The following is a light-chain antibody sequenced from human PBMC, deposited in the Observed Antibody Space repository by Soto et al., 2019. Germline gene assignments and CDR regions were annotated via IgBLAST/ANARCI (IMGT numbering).Light chain of an antibody. CDR1: SSDVGGYDY. Sequence: QSALTQPRSVSGSPGQSVTISCTGSSSDVGGYDYVSWYQHHPGKAPKLMIYDVTKRPSGVPDRFSGSKSGNTASLTISGLQAEDEADYSCCSYAGTYTLVFGGGTKLTV. J-gene: IGLJ2*01. CDR2: DVT. CDR3: CSYAGTYTLV. V-gene: IGLV2-11*01.